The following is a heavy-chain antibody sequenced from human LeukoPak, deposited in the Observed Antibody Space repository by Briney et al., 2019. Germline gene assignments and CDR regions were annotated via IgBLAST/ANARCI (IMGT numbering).Heavy chain of an antibody. D-gene: IGHD2-2*03. J-gene: IGHJ4*02. CDR1: GYTFTGYY. CDR2: INPNSGGT. CDR3: ARSAPGYCSSTSCFLLDY. Sequence: ASVKVSCKASGYTFTGYYMHWVRQAPGQGLEWMGWINPNSGGTNYAQKFQGRVTMTRDTSISTAYMELSRLRSDDTAVYYCARSAPGYCSSTSCFLLDYWGQGTLVTVSS. V-gene: IGHV1-2*02.